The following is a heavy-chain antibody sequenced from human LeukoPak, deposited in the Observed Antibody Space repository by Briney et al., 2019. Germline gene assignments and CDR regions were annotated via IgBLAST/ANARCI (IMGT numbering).Heavy chain of an antibody. D-gene: IGHD2-15*01. CDR1: GYTFRRNW. Sequence: GESLNISCQASGYTFRRNWIAWVRQHPGKGLEWVGILYPGDSDAKYSPSFRGQVTMSVDKSTSTAYLQWSSLRASDTAIYYCAKQWDCTGGSCYPNYFDSWGQGTLVTVSS. CDR2: LYPGDSDA. CDR3: AKQWDCTGGSCYPNYFDS. J-gene: IGHJ4*02. V-gene: IGHV5-51*01.